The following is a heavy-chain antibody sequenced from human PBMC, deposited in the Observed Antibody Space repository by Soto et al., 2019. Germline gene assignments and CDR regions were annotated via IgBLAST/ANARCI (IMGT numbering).Heavy chain of an antibody. V-gene: IGHV4-39*01. J-gene: IGHJ4*02. Sequence: ETLSLTCTVSGGSISSHNYYWGWFRQTPGKGLEWIASIHYRGSTFYNPSLESRVTISVDTSKNQFSLELNSGTPADTAVYYCARHFCSGGSCYATFDHWGQGTLVTVS. D-gene: IGHD2-15*01. CDR3: ARHFCSGGSCYATFDH. CDR2: IHYRGST. CDR1: GGSISSHNYY.